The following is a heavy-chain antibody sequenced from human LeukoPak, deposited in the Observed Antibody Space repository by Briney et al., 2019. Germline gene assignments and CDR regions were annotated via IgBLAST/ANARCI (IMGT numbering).Heavy chain of an antibody. V-gene: IGHV3-48*02. D-gene: IGHD4-17*01. Sequence: PGGSLRLSCAASGFTFSTSSMNWVRQAPGKGLEWVSYITSSSSTIYYADSVKGRFTISRDNAKNSLFLQMNSLRDEDTAVYYCARDMYYGDYEIDYWGQGTLVTVSS. CDR3: ARDMYYGDYEIDY. J-gene: IGHJ4*02. CDR1: GFTFSTSS. CDR2: ITSSSSTI.